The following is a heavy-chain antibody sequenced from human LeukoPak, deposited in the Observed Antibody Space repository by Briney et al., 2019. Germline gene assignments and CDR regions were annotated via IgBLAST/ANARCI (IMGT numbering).Heavy chain of an antibody. CDR1: GYTFTGYY. Sequence: ASVKVSCKASGYTFTGYYMHWVRQAPGQGLEWMGGIIPIFGTANYAQKFQGGVTITADESTSTAYMELSSLRSEDTAVYYCARDSVRRGISGWSDPWGQGTLVTVSS. J-gene: IGHJ5*02. CDR3: ARDSVRRGISGWSDP. CDR2: IIPIFGTA. V-gene: IGHV1-69*13. D-gene: IGHD3-16*01.